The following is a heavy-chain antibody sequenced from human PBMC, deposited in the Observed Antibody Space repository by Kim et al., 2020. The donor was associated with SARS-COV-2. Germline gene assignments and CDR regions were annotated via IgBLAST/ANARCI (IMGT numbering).Heavy chain of an antibody. J-gene: IGHJ4*02. D-gene: IGHD3-10*01. CDR3: ASNLGFYGLGEYFDY. V-gene: IGHV4-31*02. Sequence: PSLKSRVTIAVDTSKNQFSLKLSSVTAADTAVYYCASNLGFYGLGEYFDYWGQGTLVTVSS.